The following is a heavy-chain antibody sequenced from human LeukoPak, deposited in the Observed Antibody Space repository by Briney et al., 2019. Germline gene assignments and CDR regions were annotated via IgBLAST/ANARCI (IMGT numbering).Heavy chain of an antibody. D-gene: IGHD2-2*01. CDR1: GFTFTTYW. CDR2: IKGDGSST. CDR3: VREGLECSGSSCQRAAFDY. V-gene: IGHV3-74*01. Sequence: GGSLRLSCAASGFTFTTYWMHWVRQVPGKGQVWVARIKGDGSSTRHADSMKGRFTISRDNAKNTLYLQMNSLRDEDTAVYYCVREGLECSGSSCQRAAFDYWGQGTLVTVSS. J-gene: IGHJ4*02.